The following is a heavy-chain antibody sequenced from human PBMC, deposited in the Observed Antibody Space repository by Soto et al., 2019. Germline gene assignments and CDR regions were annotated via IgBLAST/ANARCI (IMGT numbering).Heavy chain of an antibody. CDR2: IDPIDSYT. D-gene: IGHD2-21*01. V-gene: IGHV5-10-1*01. Sequence: PGESLKISCKGSGYSFTSYWISWGAKWPGKGLEWMGRIDPIDSYTNFSPSFQGHVTISADKSISTAYLQWSSLKASDTAMYYCARTIAPSDYYFDYWGQGTLVTVSS. J-gene: IGHJ4*02. CDR3: ARTIAPSDYYFDY. CDR1: GYSFTSYW.